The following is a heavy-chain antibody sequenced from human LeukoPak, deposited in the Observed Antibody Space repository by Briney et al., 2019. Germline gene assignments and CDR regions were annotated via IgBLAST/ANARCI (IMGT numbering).Heavy chain of an antibody. CDR1: GFTFSSYW. V-gene: IGHV3-7*01. CDR2: IKQDGSEK. J-gene: IGHJ6*02. D-gene: IGHD4-17*01. CDR3: ARGGHGDYEDYYYGMDV. Sequence: GGSLRLSCAASGFTFSSYWMSWVRQAPGKGLEWVANIKQDGSEKYYVDSVKGRFTISRDNAKNSLYLQMNSLRAEDTAVYYCARGGHGDYEDYYYGMDVWGQGTTVTVSS.